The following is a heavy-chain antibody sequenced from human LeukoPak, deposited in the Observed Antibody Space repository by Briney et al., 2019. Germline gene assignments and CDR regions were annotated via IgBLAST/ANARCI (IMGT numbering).Heavy chain of an antibody. V-gene: IGHV1-69*06. CDR3: ATHYWGYDSSGYNPTAHFDY. CDR1: GGTFSSYA. Sequence: ASVKVSCKASGGTFSSYAISWVRQAPGQGLEWMGGIIPIFGTANYAQKFQGRVTITADKSTSTAYMELSSLRSEDTAVYYCATHYWGYDSSGYNPTAHFDYWGQGTLVTVSS. J-gene: IGHJ4*02. D-gene: IGHD3-22*01. CDR2: IIPIFGTA.